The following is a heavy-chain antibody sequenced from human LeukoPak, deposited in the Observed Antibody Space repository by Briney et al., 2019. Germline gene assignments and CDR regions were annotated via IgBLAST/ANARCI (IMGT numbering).Heavy chain of an antibody. J-gene: IGHJ5*02. CDR2: ISYEGSNK. D-gene: IGHD2-15*01. CDR3: AKGGGRKRLNWFDP. CDR1: GFTFSSYG. V-gene: IGHV3-30*18. Sequence: PGGSLRLSCAASGFTFSSYGMHWVRQAPGKGLEWVAVISYEGSNKYYAESVKGRFTISRDNSKNTLYLQMNSLRAEDTAVYYCAKGGGRKRLNWFDPWGQGTLVTVSS.